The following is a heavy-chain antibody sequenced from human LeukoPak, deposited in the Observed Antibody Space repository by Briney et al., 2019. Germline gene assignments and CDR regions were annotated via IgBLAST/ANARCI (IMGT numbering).Heavy chain of an antibody. J-gene: IGHJ4*02. CDR2: ISYDGSNK. Sequence: GRSLRLSCAASGFTFSSYGMHWVRQAPGKGLEWVAVISYDGSNKYYADSVKGRFTISRDNSKNTLYLQMNSLRAEDTAVYYCAKDPGYGSGSYLVYWGQGTLVTVSS. CDR3: AKDPGYGSGSYLVY. D-gene: IGHD3-10*01. V-gene: IGHV3-30*18. CDR1: GFTFSSYG.